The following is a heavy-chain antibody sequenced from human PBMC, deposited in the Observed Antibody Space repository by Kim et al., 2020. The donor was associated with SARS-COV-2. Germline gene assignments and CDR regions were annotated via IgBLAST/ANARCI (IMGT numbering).Heavy chain of an antibody. V-gene: IGHV3-33*01. CDR3: AGGSGRFDY. CDR1: GFTFSSYG. CDR2: IWYDGSNK. J-gene: IGHJ4*02. D-gene: IGHD3-10*01. Sequence: GGSLRLSCTASGFTFSSYGMHWVRQAPGKGLEWVAVIWYDGSNKYYADSVKGRFTISRDNSKNTLYLQMNSLRAEDTAVYYCAGGSGRFDYWGQGTLVTVSS.